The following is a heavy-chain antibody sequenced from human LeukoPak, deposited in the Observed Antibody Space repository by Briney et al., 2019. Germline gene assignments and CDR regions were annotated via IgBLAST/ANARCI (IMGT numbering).Heavy chain of an antibody. D-gene: IGHD7-27*01. CDR2: IYTSGST. CDR3: ARGRHWGAGADY. J-gene: IGHJ4*02. Sequence: PSETLSLTCIVSGYSISSGYYWSWIRQPAGKGLEWIGRIYTSGSTNYNPSLKSRVTMSVDTSKNQFSLKLSSVTAADTAVYYCARGRHWGAGADYWGQGTLVTVSS. CDR1: GYSISSGYY. V-gene: IGHV4-4*07.